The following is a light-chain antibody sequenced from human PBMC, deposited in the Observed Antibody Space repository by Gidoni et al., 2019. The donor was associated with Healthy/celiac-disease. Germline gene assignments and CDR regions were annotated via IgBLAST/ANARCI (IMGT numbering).Light chain of an antibody. Sequence: DIQMTQSPSTLSASVGDRVTITGRASQSISSWLAWYQQKPGKAPKLLIYKASSLESGVPSRFSGSGSGTEFTLTISSLQPDDFATYYCQQYNSQFGQGTKVEIK. J-gene: IGKJ1*01. CDR3: QQYNSQ. V-gene: IGKV1-5*03. CDR1: QSISSW. CDR2: KAS.